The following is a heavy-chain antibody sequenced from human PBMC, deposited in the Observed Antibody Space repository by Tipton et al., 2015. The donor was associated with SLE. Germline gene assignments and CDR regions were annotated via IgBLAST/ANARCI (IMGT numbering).Heavy chain of an antibody. CDR1: GFTFSSYA. J-gene: IGHJ4*02. V-gene: IGHV3-23*03. CDR3: ASGLSWWCMWY. D-gene: IGHD2-8*02. Sequence: SLRLSCAASGFTFSSYAMSWVRQAPGKGLEWVSVIYSGGSTYYADSVKGRFTISRDNSKNTLYLQMNSLRAEDAAVYYCASGLSWWCMWYWGQGTLVTVSS. CDR2: IYSGGST.